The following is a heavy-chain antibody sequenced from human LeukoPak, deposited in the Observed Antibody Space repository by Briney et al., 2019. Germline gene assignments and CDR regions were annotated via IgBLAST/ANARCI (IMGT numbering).Heavy chain of an antibody. CDR1: GFTFSSYS. D-gene: IGHD3-10*01. CDR2: ISSSSSYI. J-gene: IGHJ4*02. CDR3: ARGDPLWFGELGFDY. Sequence: GGALRLSCAASGFTFSSYSMNWVRQAPGKGLEGVSSISSSSSYIYYADSAKGRFTISRDNAKNSLYLQMNSLRAEDTAVYYCARGDPLWFGELGFDYWGQGTLVTVSS. V-gene: IGHV3-21*01.